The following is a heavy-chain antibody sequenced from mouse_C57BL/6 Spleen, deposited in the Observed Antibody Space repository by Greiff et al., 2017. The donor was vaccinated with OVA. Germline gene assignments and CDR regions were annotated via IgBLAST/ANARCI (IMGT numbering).Heavy chain of an antibody. D-gene: IGHD5-1*01. Sequence: QVQLQQPGAELVMPGASVKLSCKASGYTFTSYWMHWVKQRPGQGLEWIGEIDPSDSYTNYNQKFKGKSTLTVDKSSSTAYMQLSSLTSEDSAVYYCARYLLDVWGTGTTVTVSS. CDR1: GYTFTSYW. CDR3: ARYLLDV. CDR2: IDPSDSYT. V-gene: IGHV1-69*01. J-gene: IGHJ1*03.